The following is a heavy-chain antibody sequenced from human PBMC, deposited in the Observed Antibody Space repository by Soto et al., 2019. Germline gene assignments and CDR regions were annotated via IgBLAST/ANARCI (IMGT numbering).Heavy chain of an antibody. J-gene: IGHJ4*02. CDR3: ARNLMDYPILPGYYMAYYFDY. D-gene: IGHD3-9*01. V-gene: IGHV1-3*01. CDR2: INAGNGNT. CDR1: GYTFTSYA. Sequence: QVQLVQSGAEVKKPGASVKVSCKASGYTFTSYAMHWVRQAPGQRLEWMGWINAGNGNTKFSQKFQGRVTITRDTSASTAYMELSSLRSEDTAVYYCARNLMDYPILPGYYMAYYFDYWGQGTLVTVSS.